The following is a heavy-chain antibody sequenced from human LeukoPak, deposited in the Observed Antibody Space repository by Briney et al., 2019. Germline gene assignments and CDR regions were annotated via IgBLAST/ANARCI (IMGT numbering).Heavy chain of an antibody. Sequence: GGSRRLSCAASGFTFRSYAMSWVRQAPGKGLEWVSAIGDSGSSTFYADSVKGRFTISRDNSKNTLYLQMNSLRAEDTAVYYCAKGVEAGAFDYWGQGTLVTVSS. J-gene: IGHJ4*02. D-gene: IGHD1-26*01. V-gene: IGHV3-23*01. CDR3: AKGVEAGAFDY. CDR2: IGDSGSST. CDR1: GFTFRSYA.